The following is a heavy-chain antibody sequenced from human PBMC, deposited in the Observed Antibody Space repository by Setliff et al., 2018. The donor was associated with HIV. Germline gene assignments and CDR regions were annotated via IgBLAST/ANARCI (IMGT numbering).Heavy chain of an antibody. CDR1: GFTFSSHG. D-gene: IGHD1-26*01. CDR3: AKDSGATMVCSDY. Sequence: GGSLRLSCAASGFTFSSHGMHWVRQAPGKGLEWVAVIWYDGSNKYYADSVKGRFTISRDNSKNTLYLQMNSLRAEDTAVYYCAKDSGATMVCSDYWGQGTLVTVSS. V-gene: IGHV3-33*06. J-gene: IGHJ4*02. CDR2: IWYDGSNK.